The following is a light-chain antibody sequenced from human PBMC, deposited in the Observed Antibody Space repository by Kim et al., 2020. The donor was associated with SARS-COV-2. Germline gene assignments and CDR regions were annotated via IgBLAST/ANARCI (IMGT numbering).Light chain of an antibody. Sequence: SPLSASVGDRVPSTCRASLGVSSWLAWYQQKPGKAPKLLIYKASSVESGVPSRFSGSGSGTEFTLTISSLQPDDFATYYCQRAGTFGQGTKVEIK. J-gene: IGKJ1*01. CDR2: KAS. CDR1: LGVSSW. CDR3: QRAGT. V-gene: IGKV1-5*03.